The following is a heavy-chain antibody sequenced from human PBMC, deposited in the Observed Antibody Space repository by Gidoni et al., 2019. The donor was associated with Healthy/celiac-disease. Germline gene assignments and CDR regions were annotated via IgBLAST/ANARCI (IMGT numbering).Heavy chain of an antibody. CDR3: AKGMQQLAYYFDY. CDR2: ISWNSGSI. J-gene: IGHJ4*02. Sequence: EVQLVESGGGLVQPGRSLRLSCAASGFTFDDYAMHWVRQAPGKGLEWVSGISWNSGSIGDADSVKGRFTISRDNAKNSLYLQMNSLRAEDTALYYCAKGMQQLAYYFDYWGQGTLVTVSS. CDR1: GFTFDDYA. V-gene: IGHV3-9*01. D-gene: IGHD6-13*01.